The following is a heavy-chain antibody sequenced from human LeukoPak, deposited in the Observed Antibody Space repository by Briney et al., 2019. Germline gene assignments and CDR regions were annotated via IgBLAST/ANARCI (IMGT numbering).Heavy chain of an antibody. V-gene: IGHV4-4*07. J-gene: IGHJ4*02. D-gene: IGHD1-26*01. CDR1: GDSISSYY. CDR2: IYTGGST. CDR3: ARGSGSYFPD. Sequence: SETLSLTCTVSGDSISSYYGNWIRQPAGKGREWIGRIYTGGSTNYNPTLKSRVTMSVDTSKNQFSLNLTSVSAADTAVYYCARGSGSYFPDWGQGTLVTVSS.